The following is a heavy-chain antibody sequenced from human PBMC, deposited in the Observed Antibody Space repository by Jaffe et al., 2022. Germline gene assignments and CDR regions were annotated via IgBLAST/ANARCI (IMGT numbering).Heavy chain of an antibody. D-gene: IGHD3-10*01. Sequence: EVQLVESGGGLVQPGGSLRLSCAASGFTVSSNYMSWVRQAPGKGLEWVSVIYSGGSTYYADSVKGRFTISRDNSKNTLYLQMNSLRAEDTAVYYCARDLIWFGDIYQVGFDYWGQGTLVTVSS. CDR2: IYSGGST. V-gene: IGHV3-66*02. CDR3: ARDLIWFGDIYQVGFDY. CDR1: GFTVSSNY. J-gene: IGHJ4*02.